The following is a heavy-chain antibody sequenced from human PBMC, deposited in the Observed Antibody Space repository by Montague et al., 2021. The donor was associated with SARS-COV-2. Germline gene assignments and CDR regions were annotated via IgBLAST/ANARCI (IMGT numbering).Heavy chain of an antibody. CDR3: ARLERYFDSSGSPSAFDF. CDR1: GGSITNNIDY. J-gene: IGHJ3*01. Sequence: SETLSLTCTVSGGSITNNIDYWAWIRQPPGKGLEWIGSIYYTGNTXYNPSLKSQVTISVVTSKNHFTLKLSSVTAAETAVYYCARLERYFDSSGSPSAFDFWGQGTKVTVSS. V-gene: IGHV4-39*02. CDR2: IYYTGNT. D-gene: IGHD3-22*01.